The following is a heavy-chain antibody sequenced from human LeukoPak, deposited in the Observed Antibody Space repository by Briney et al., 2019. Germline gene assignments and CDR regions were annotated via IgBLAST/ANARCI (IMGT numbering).Heavy chain of an antibody. Sequence: GRSLRLSCAASGFTFSSYAMHWVRQAPGKGLEWVAVISHDGSNKYYADSVKGRFTISRDNSKNTLYLQMNSLRAEDTAVYYCARVGVLLLWFGGEDYWGQGTLVTVSS. CDR3: ARVGVLLLWFGGEDY. D-gene: IGHD3-10*01. CDR1: GFTFSSYA. V-gene: IGHV3-30*04. J-gene: IGHJ4*02. CDR2: ISHDGSNK.